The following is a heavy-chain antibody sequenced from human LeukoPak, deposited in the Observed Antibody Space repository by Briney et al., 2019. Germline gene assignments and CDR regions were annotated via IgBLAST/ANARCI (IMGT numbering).Heavy chain of an antibody. CDR2: INTYNGDT. J-gene: IGHJ3*02. Sequence: GASVKVSCKASGYTFTSYGITWVRQAPGQGLEWMGWINTYNGDTNYAQKLQGRVTMTTDTSTSTAYMELRSLRSDDTAVYYCARVHRYSYGSPDAFDIWGQGTMVTVSS. CDR1: GYTFTSYG. CDR3: ARVHRYSYGSPDAFDI. D-gene: IGHD5-18*01. V-gene: IGHV1-18*01.